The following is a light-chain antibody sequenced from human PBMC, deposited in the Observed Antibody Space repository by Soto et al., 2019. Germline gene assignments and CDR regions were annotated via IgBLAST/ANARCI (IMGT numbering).Light chain of an antibody. CDR2: KAS. J-gene: IGKJ4*01. CDR3: QQYNVYSLT. V-gene: IGKV1-5*03. Sequence: DIQMTQSPSTLSASVGDRVTITCRASESISSWLAWYQQKPGKAPRLLIYKASSLESGVTSRFSGSGSGTEFTLTISSLQPDDFATYYCQQYNVYSLTFGGGTKVEIK. CDR1: ESISSW.